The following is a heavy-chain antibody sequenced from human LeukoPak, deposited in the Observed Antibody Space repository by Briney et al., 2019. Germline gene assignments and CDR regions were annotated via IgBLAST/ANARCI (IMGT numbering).Heavy chain of an antibody. D-gene: IGHD4-17*01. J-gene: IGHJ4*02. Sequence: SETLSLTCTVSGGSISSSSYYWGWIRQPPGKGLEWIGSIYYSGSTYYNPSLKSRVTISVDTSKNQFSLKLSSVTAADTAVYYCASFYGDYGDLHHYWDQGTLVTVSS. V-gene: IGHV4-39*07. CDR3: ASFYGDYGDLHHY. CDR2: IYYSGST. CDR1: GGSISSSSYY.